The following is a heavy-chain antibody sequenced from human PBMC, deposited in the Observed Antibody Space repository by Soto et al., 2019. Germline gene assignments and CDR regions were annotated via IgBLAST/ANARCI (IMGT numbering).Heavy chain of an antibody. CDR1: GYTFTSYG. Sequence: QVQLVQSGAEVKKPGASVKVSCKASGYTFTSYGISWGRQAPGQGLEWMGWNSAYNGNTNYAKKLQGRVTMTTDTTTSIADKEMRILRSANNSRNSCWWGGVGPAAIVPMDVWGKGTTVTVSS. CDR2: NSAYNGNT. J-gene: IGHJ6*03. D-gene: IGHD2-2*02. V-gene: IGHV1-18*01. CDR3: WWGGVGPAAIVPMDV.